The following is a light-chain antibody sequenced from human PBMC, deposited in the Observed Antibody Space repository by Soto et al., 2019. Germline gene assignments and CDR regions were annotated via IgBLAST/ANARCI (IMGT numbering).Light chain of an antibody. CDR1: QSLSSSF. J-gene: IGKJ1*01. CDR2: GAS. CDR3: QQFGSSWT. V-gene: IGKV3-20*01. Sequence: EILLTQSPGTLSLSPGQRATLSCRASQSLSSSFLAWYKQKPGQAPRLLIYGASSRAAGVPDRLSGSWSGTDFTLTISSIEPGDFAVYYCQQFGSSWTFGHGTKVDIK.